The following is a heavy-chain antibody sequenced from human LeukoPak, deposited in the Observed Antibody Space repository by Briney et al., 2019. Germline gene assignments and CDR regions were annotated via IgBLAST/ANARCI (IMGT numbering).Heavy chain of an antibody. Sequence: GGSLRLSCEGSGFTFSNYYMNWVRQAPGKGLEWLSSISGTNTYISHADSVRGRFTIARDNAKTSLYLQMNSLRAEDTAVYYCARDLSGVAGYTYGRGIDYWGQGTLVTVSS. CDR3: ARDLSGVAGYTYGRGIDY. CDR2: ISGTNTYI. D-gene: IGHD5-18*01. J-gene: IGHJ4*02. V-gene: IGHV3-21*01. CDR1: GFTFSNYY.